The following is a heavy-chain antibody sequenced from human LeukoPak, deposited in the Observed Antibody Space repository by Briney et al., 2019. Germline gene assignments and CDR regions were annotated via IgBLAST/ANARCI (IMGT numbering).Heavy chain of an antibody. CDR1: GGTFSSYA. CDR2: IIPIFGTA. V-gene: IGHV1-69*05. J-gene: IGHJ4*02. CDR3: ARDNSSSWHTDY. D-gene: IGHD6-13*01. Sequence: ASVKVSCKASGGTFSSYAISWVRQAPGQGLEWMGGIIPIFGTANYAQKFQGRVTITTDESTSTAYMELSSLRSEDTAVYYCARDNSSSWHTDYWGQGTLVTVSS.